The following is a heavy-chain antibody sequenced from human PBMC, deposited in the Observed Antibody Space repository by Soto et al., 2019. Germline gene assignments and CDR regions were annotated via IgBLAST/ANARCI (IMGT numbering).Heavy chain of an antibody. CDR3: ARGRALFWGGYYPKYYYYGMDV. V-gene: IGHV4-34*01. CDR1: AGSFSGYY. J-gene: IGHJ6*02. CDR2: INHSGST. D-gene: IGHD3-3*01. Sequence: KTSETLSLTCAVYAGSFSGYYWSWIRQPPGKGLEWIGEINHSGSTNYNPSLKSRVTISVDTSKNQFSLKLSSVTAADTAVYYCARGRALFWGGYYPKYYYYGMDVWGQVTTVTVSS.